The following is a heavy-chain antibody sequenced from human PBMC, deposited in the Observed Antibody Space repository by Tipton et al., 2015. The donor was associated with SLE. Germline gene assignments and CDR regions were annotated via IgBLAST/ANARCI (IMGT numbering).Heavy chain of an antibody. D-gene: IGHD4-11*01. Sequence: GLVKPSETLSLTCAVYGGSFSVHYWSWSWIRQPPGKGLEWIGSIYYSGSTYYNPSLKSRVTISVDTSKNQFSLKLSSVTAADTAVYYCARHDRLKYPFDYWGQGTLVTVSS. CDR3: ARHDRLKYPFDY. CDR2: IYYSGST. J-gene: IGHJ4*02. CDR1: GGSFSVHYWS. V-gene: IGHV4-39*01.